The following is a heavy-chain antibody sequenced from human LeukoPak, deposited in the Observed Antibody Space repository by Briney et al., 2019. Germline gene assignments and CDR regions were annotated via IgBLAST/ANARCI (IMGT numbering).Heavy chain of an antibody. V-gene: IGHV4-59*12. CDR3: ARGGDIVVVPAATWAFDY. CDR2: VYYDGTT. Sequence: SETLSLTCTVSGGPFSTYYWSWIRQPPGKGLEWIGFVYYDGTTNYNPSLKSRVTISADTSKSQISLKLSSVTAADTAVYYCARGGDIVVVPAATWAFDYWGQGTLVTVSS. CDR1: GGPFSTYY. D-gene: IGHD2-2*01. J-gene: IGHJ4*02.